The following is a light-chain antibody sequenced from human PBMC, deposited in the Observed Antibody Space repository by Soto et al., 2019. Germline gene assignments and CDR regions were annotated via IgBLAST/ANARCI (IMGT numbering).Light chain of an antibody. CDR2: AAS. CDR3: QKYNNAPWT. J-gene: IGKJ1*01. CDR1: QSITTY. Sequence: DIQMTQSPSSLSASVGDRVTITCRAGQSITTYLNWYQQKPGELPKLVIYAASILQSGVPSRFSGSGSGTDFTLTISSLQPEDVATYYCQKYNNAPWTFGQGTKVDI. V-gene: IGKV1-27*01.